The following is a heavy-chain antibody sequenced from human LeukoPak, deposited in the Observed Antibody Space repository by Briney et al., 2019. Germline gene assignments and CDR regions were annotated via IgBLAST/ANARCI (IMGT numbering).Heavy chain of an antibody. CDR1: GFTFSSYL. CDR3: AARSRKTRIVID. V-gene: IGHV3-23*01. Sequence: GGSLRLSCAASGFTFSSYLISWVRQAPGKGLEWVSAISGSGRLTYYAESVKGRFTISSNNSNISVYLHMNSLRVEDTAIYYCAARSRKTRIVIDWGQGTLVTVAS. CDR2: ISGSGRLT. D-gene: IGHD3-22*01. J-gene: IGHJ4*02.